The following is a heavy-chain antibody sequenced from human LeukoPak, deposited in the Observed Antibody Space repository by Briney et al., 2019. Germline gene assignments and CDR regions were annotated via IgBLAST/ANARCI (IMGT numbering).Heavy chain of an antibody. CDR2: IYYSGST. V-gene: IGHV4-39*01. CDR1: GGSISSSSYY. CDR3: ARFGPVYYYDSSGSSHFDY. Sequence: PSETLSLTCTVSGGSISSSSYYWGWIRQPPGKGLVGIGCIYYSGSTYYNPSLKIRVTISMHTSKNQISLNLSSVTPADTALYYCARFGPVYYYDSSGSSHFDYWGQGTLVTVSS. D-gene: IGHD3-22*01. J-gene: IGHJ4*02.